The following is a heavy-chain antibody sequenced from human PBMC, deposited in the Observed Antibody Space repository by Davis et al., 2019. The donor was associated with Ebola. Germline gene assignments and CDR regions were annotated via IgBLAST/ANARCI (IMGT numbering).Heavy chain of an antibody. CDR1: GFSFSDYY. CDR3: ARWGTSPDCSSSSCSYYFDH. D-gene: IGHD2-2*01. J-gene: IGHJ4*02. V-gene: IGHV3-11*04. CDR2: ISSSGSTA. Sequence: GESLKISCAASGFSFSDYYMSWVRQAPGKGLEWVSYISSSGSTAHYADSVKGRFTISRDNARNSLFLQMNSLRADDAAVYYCARWGTSPDCSSSSCSYYFDHWGQGTLVTVSS.